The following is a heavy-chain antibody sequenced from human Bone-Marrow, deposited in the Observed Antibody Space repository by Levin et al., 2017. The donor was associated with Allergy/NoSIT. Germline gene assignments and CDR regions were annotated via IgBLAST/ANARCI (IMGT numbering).Heavy chain of an antibody. D-gene: IGHD3-9*01. Sequence: PGGSLRLSCAASGFTFSSYAMHWVRQAPGKGLEWVAVISYDGSNKYYADSVKGRFTISRDNSKNTLYLQMNSLRAEDTAVYYCARVPSTYDILTGYTQKPQEDAFDIWGQGTMVTVSS. V-gene: IGHV3-30-3*01. J-gene: IGHJ3*02. CDR3: ARVPSTYDILTGYTQKPQEDAFDI. CDR1: GFTFSSYA. CDR2: ISYDGSNK.